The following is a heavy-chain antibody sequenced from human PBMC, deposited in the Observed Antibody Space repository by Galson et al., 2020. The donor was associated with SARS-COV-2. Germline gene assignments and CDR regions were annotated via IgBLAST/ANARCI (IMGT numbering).Heavy chain of an antibody. V-gene: IGHV4-59*01. CDR3: ARTYYYDSSGYPSPYWYFDL. J-gene: IGHJ2*01. D-gene: IGHD3-22*01. CDR2: IYYSGST. Sequence: ETSETLSLTCTVSGDSISSYYWSWIRQPPGKGLEWIGYIYYSGSTNYNPSLKSRVTISVDTSKNQFSLKLSSVTAADTAVYYCARTYYYDSSGYPSPYWYFDLWGRGSLVTVSS. CDR1: GDSISSYY.